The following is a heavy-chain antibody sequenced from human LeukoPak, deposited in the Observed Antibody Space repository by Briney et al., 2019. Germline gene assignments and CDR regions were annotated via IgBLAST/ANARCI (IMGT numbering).Heavy chain of an antibody. CDR1: GFSLSTSGVG. CDR2: IFWNDDE. V-gene: IGHV2-5*01. Sequence: ESGPTLVNPTQTLRLTSTFSGFSLSTSGVGVGWVRQPPGKALEWLALIFWNDDEFYSPSLKTRLTITKDTSKNQVVLTMINVDPVDTATYHCAHSMIYVAPRVFDYWGPGTLVTVSS. CDR3: AHSMIYVAPRVFDY. D-gene: IGHD3/OR15-3a*01. J-gene: IGHJ4*01.